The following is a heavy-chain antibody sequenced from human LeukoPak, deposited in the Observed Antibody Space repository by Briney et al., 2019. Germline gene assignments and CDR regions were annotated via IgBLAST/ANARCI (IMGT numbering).Heavy chain of an antibody. D-gene: IGHD3-10*01. Sequence: EASVKVSCKASGYTFTGYYMHWVRQAPGQGLEWMGWINPNSGGTNYAQKFQGRVTMTRDTSISTAYMELSRLRSDDTAVYYCARAHTGGNYFDYWGQGTVVTVSS. CDR1: GYTFTGYY. CDR2: INPNSGGT. CDR3: ARAHTGGNYFDY. J-gene: IGHJ4*02. V-gene: IGHV1-2*02.